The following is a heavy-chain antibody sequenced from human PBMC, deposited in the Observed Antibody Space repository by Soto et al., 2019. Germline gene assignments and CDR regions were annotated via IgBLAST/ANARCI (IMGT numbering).Heavy chain of an antibody. CDR1: GYSFTSYW. CDR3: ARGSYDILTGYYNVVY. V-gene: IGHV5-10-1*01. Sequence: GESLKISCKGSGYSFTSYWISWVRQMPGKGLEWMGRIGPSDSYTNYSPSFQDHVTISADKSISTAYLQWSSLKASDTAMYYCARGSYDILTGYYNVVYWGQGTLVTVSS. CDR2: IGPSDSYT. J-gene: IGHJ4*02. D-gene: IGHD3-9*01.